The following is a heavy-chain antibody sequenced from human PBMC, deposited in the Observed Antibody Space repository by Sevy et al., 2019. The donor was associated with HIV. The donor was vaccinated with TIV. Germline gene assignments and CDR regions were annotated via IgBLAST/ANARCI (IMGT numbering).Heavy chain of an antibody. V-gene: IGHV3-11*06. J-gene: IGHJ4*02. D-gene: IGHD3-10*01. CDR2: ISTSSNYI. CDR3: ARVIYNYGQHYFDY. Sequence: GGSLRLSCTASGFTFSDHYMSWIHQAPGKGLEWVSDISTSSNYINYADSVKGRFTISRHNAKNSLYLQMNSLRAEDTAVYFCARVIYNYGQHYFDYWGQGTLVTVSS. CDR1: GFTFSDHY.